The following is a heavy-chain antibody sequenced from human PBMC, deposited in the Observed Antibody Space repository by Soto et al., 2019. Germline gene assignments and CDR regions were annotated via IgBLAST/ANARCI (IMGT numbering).Heavy chain of an antibody. V-gene: IGHV3-23*01. CDR2: ISGSGGST. D-gene: IGHD2-15*01. CDR3: AKVRYCSGGSCYSSWWEGWYYYGMDV. Sequence: SGGSLRLSCAASGFTFSSYAMSWVRQAPGKGLEWVSAISGSGGSTYYADSVKGRFTISRDNSKNTLYLQMNSLRAEDTAVYYCAKVRYCSGGSCYSSWWEGWYYYGMDVWGQGTTVTVSS. CDR1: GFTFSSYA. J-gene: IGHJ6*02.